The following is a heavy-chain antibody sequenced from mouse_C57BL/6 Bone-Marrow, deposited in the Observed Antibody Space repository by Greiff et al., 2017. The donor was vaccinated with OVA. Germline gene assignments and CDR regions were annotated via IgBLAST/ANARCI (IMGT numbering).Heavy chain of an antibody. D-gene: IGHD1-1*01. Sequence: VKLVESGAELAKPGASVKLSCKASGYTFTSYWMHWVKQRPGQGLEWIGYINPSSGYTKYNQKFKDKATLTAAKSSSTAYMQLSSLTSEDSAVYYCASGYYGSSFAYWGQGTLVTVSA. CDR1: GYTFTSYW. V-gene: IGHV1-7*01. CDR2: INPSSGYT. J-gene: IGHJ3*01. CDR3: ASGYYGSSFAY.